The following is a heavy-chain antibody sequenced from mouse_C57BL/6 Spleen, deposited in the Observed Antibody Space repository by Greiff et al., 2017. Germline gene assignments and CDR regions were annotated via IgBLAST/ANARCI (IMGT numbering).Heavy chain of an antibody. Sequence: EVKLQASGPELVKPGASVKISCKASGYSFTDYNMNWVKQSNGKSLEWIGVINPNYGTTSYNQKFKGKATLTVDQSSSTAYMQLNSLTSEDSAVYYCAREYYSNYYYYAMDYWGQGTSVTVSS. CDR3: AREYYSNYYYYAMDY. D-gene: IGHD2-5*01. J-gene: IGHJ4*01. CDR2: INPNYGTT. CDR1: GYSFTDYN. V-gene: IGHV1-39*01.